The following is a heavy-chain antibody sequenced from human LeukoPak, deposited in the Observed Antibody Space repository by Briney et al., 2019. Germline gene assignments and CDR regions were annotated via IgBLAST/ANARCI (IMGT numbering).Heavy chain of an antibody. V-gene: IGHV3-48*03. J-gene: IGHJ4*02. D-gene: IGHD3-10*01. CDR1: GFAFSSYE. CDR2: ISFSGSTI. CDR3: ASGPPGVNPFDY. Sequence: GGSLRLSCAASGFAFSSYEMNWVRQAPGKGLEWVSYISFSGSTIYYADSVKGRFTISRDNAKNTLHLQMNSLRAEDTAVYYCASGPPGVNPFDYWGQGTLVTVSS.